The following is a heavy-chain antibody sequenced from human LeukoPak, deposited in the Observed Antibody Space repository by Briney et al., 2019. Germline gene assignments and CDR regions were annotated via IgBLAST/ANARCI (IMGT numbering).Heavy chain of an antibody. V-gene: IGHV4-4*07. D-gene: IGHD5-24*01. CDR1: GGSISSYY. J-gene: IGHJ3*02. Sequence: PSETLSLTCTVSGGSISSYYCSWIRQSAGKGLEWIGRIYTYTNGSTNYNPSLKSRVTMSVDTSKNQFSLKLSSVAAADTAVCYCAREIRDGYNDAFDIWGQGTMVTVSS. CDR3: AREIRDGYNDAFDI. CDR2: IYTYTNGST.